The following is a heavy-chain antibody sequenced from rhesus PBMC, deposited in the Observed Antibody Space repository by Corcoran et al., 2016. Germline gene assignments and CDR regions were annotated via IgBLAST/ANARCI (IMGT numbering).Heavy chain of an antibody. CDR1: GVSLYGNY. J-gene: IGHJ5-2*02. Sequence: QVLLQESGPGLVQPSETLSLTCAVSGVSLYGNYWTWIRQSPGKGLEWIGYISGNTETTSYNPSLGGRVTISKDTSQNQYSLMLTSVTAADTAIYYCARDAISLDVWGRGVLVTVSS. V-gene: IGHV4-147*01. CDR3: ARDAISLDV. CDR2: ISGNTETT.